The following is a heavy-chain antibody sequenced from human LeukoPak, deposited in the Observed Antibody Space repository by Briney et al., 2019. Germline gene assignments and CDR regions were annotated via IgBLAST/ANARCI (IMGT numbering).Heavy chain of an antibody. CDR3: ARDRGSGWAEYCFDY. Sequence: PGGSLRLSCAASGFTFGSSSMNWVRQAPGKGLEWVSSISITSSYIYYAGSVKGRFTISRDNAKNSLYLQMNSLRAEDTAVYYCARDRGSGWAEYCFDYGGQGTLVTV. CDR2: ISITSSYI. V-gene: IGHV3-21*01. D-gene: IGHD6-19*01. J-gene: IGHJ4*02. CDR1: GFTFGSSS.